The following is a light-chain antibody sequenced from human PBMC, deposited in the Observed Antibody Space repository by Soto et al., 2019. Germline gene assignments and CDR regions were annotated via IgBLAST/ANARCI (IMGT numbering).Light chain of an antibody. CDR2: DDT. Sequence: QSALTQPASVSGSPGQSITISCTVTSSCALVSWFQYHPGKAPKLVMYDDTKRPSGVSERLSGSRSDNTASLIITGLQTDDEADYYCSSYGGRGFGGGTKLTVL. CDR1: SSCAL. CDR3: SSYGGRG. J-gene: IGLJ2*01. V-gene: IGLV2-23*01.